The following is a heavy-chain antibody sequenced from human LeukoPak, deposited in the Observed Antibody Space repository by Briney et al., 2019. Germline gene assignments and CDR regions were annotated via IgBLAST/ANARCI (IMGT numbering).Heavy chain of an antibody. CDR2: IYHSGST. CDR1: GGSIGSGGYS. J-gene: IGHJ3*02. CDR3: ASDAFDI. Sequence: PSQTLSLTCAVSGGSIGSGGYSWSWIRQPPGKGLEWIGYIYHSGSTYYNPSLKSRVTISVDRSKNQFSLKLSSVTAADTAVYYCASDAFDIWGQGTMVTVSS. V-gene: IGHV4-30-2*01.